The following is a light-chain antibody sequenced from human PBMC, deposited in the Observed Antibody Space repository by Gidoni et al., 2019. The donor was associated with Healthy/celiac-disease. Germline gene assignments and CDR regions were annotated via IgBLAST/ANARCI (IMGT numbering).Light chain of an antibody. CDR1: SLRSYY. J-gene: IGLJ2*01. CDR2: GKN. V-gene: IGLV3-19*01. CDR3: NSRDSSGNHLVV. Sequence: VRITCQGDSLRSYYASWYQQKPGQAPVLVIYGKNNRPSGIPDRFSGSSSGNTASLTITGAQAEDEADYYCNSRDSSGNHLVVFGGGTKLTV.